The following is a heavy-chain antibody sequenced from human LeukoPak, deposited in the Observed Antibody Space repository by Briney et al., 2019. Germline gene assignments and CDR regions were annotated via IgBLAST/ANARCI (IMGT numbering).Heavy chain of an antibody. CDR2: IIPIFGTA. CDR3: ARVRMGTPNWFDP. D-gene: IGHD3-16*01. Sequence: ASVKVSCKASGYTFNSYDINWVRQAPGQGLEWMGGIIPIFGTANYAQKFQGRVTITADESTSTAYMELSSLRFEDTAVYYCARVRMGTPNWFDPWGQGTLVTVSS. V-gene: IGHV1-69*13. J-gene: IGHJ5*02. CDR1: GYTFNSYD.